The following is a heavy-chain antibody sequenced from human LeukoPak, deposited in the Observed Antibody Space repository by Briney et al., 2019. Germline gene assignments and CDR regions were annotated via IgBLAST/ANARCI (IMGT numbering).Heavy chain of an antibody. CDR3: ARDFGGYNNDY. CDR2: INIEGSST. CDR1: GFTFSSYW. J-gene: IGHJ4*02. Sequence: PGGSLRLSCAASGFTFSSYWMHWVRQGPGKGLVWVSRINIEGSSTNYADSVKGRFTISRDNAKNSLYLQMNSLRAEDTAVYYCARDFGGYNNDYWGQGTLVTVSS. V-gene: IGHV3-74*01. D-gene: IGHD5-24*01.